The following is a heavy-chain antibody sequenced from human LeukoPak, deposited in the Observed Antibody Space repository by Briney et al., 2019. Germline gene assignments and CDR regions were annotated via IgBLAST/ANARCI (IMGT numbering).Heavy chain of an antibody. CDR3: ARGGITFGGVIVH. CDR2: IGSGSNYI. CDR1: GFTFSTYN. D-gene: IGHD3-16*02. Sequence: GGSLRLSCAASGFTFSTYNMNWVRQAPGKGLEWVSSIGSGSNYIYYAESLKGRFTISRDNAKNSLYLQISSLRADDTAVYYCARGGITFGGVIVHWGQGTLVTVSS. J-gene: IGHJ4*02. V-gene: IGHV3-21*01.